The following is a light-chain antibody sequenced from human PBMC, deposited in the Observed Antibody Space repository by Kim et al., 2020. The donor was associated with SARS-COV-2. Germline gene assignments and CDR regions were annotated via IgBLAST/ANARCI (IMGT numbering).Light chain of an antibody. Sequence: GQSITISCTGTSSDVGGYDFVSWYQQHPGKAHKLMIYGVSNRPSGVSNRFSGSKSGNTASLTISGLQAEDEADYYCGSYTSSYTLVFGGGTQLTVL. CDR2: GVS. J-gene: IGLJ2*01. V-gene: IGLV2-14*03. CDR1: SSDVGGYDF. CDR3: GSYTSSYTLV.